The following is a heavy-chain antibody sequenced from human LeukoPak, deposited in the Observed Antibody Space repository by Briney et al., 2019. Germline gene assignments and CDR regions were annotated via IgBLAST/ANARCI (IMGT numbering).Heavy chain of an antibody. D-gene: IGHD2-15*01. CDR3: ARDFFHGHCSGLTCFLLDS. Sequence: GASVKVSCKASGYTFTRYVITWVRQAPGQGLEWMGWISPYNGNTNYAQKFQGRLTVTTDTSTNTAYMELRSLRPDDTAVYYCARDFFHGHCSGLTCFLLDSWGQGSLVTVSS. CDR2: ISPYNGNT. J-gene: IGHJ4*02. CDR1: GYTFTRYV. V-gene: IGHV1-18*01.